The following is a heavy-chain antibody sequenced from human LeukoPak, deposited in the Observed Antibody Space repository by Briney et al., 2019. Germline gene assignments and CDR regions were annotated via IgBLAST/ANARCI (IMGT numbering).Heavy chain of an antibody. CDR2: IYPGDSDT. CDR1: GYSFTSYC. CDR3: ARRGYCSSTSCYEYFDY. D-gene: IGHD2-2*01. V-gene: IGHV5-51*01. Sequence: GESLKISCKGSGYSFTSYCIGWVRQMPGKGLEWMGVIYPGDSDTRYSPSFQGQVTISADKSISTAYLQWSSLKASDTAMYYCARRGYCSSTSCYEYFDYWGQGTLVTVSS. J-gene: IGHJ4*02.